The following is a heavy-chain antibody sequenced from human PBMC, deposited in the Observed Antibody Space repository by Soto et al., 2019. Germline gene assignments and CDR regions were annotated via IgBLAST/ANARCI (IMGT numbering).Heavy chain of an antibody. D-gene: IGHD2-15*01. CDR1: GFTFNNYY. CDR3: GRGFGGTH. CDR2: INQDGSAK. J-gene: IGHJ4*02. Sequence: EVQLVESGGGLVQPGGSLRLSCAASGFTFNNYYMVWVRQAPGRGLEWVANINQDGSAKYYVDSVKSRFTISRDNAKSSLYLQLNSLRAEDTATYYCGRGFGGTHWGQGSLVTVSS. V-gene: IGHV3-7*05.